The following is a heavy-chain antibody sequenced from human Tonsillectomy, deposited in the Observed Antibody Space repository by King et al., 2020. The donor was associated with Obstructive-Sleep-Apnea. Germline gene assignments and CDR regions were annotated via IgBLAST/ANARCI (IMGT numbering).Heavy chain of an antibody. CDR1: GYTFTSYD. CDR2: MNPNIGNT. D-gene: IGHD5-18*01. CDR3: VRERGYPDY. Sequence: VQLVESGAEVKKPGASVKVSCKASGYTFTSYDINWVRQATGQGLEWMGWMNPNIGNTGYAQKFQGRVTLTRKPSMTTAYMELRSLTSEDTAVYYCVRERGYPDYWGQGTLVTVSS. V-gene: IGHV1-8*01. J-gene: IGHJ4*02.